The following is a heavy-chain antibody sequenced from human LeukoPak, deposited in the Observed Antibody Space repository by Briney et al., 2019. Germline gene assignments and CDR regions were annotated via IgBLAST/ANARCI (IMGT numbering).Heavy chain of an antibody. CDR2: NSGSGGTT. Sequence: GGSLRLSCAASGFTFSSNAMSWVRQAPGKGLEWVSVNSGSGGTTYYPDSVKGRFTISRDDSKNTLYLQLNSLRAEDTAVYYCAKYYDILTGYYEAYYHYYYMDVWGKGTTVTVSS. CDR3: AKYYDILTGYYEAYYHYYYMDV. J-gene: IGHJ6*03. D-gene: IGHD3-9*01. CDR1: GFTFSSNA. V-gene: IGHV3-23*01.